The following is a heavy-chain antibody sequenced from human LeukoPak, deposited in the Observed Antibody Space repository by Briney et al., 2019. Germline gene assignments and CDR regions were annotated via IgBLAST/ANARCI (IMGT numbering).Heavy chain of an antibody. CDR3: ARGCSSTSCYTAPLYNWFDP. CDR1: GGTFSSYA. J-gene: IGHJ5*02. D-gene: IGHD2-2*02. Sequence: SVKVSCKPSGGTFSSYAISWVRQAAGQGLEWMGGIIPIFGTANYARKFQGRVTITADESTSTAYMELSSLSSEDTAVYYCARGCSSTSCYTAPLYNWFDPWGQGTLVTVSS. V-gene: IGHV1-69*13. CDR2: IIPIFGTA.